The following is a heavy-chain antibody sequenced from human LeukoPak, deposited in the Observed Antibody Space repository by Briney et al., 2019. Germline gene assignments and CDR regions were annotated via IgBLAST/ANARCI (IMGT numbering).Heavy chain of an antibody. CDR1: GYTFTAYY. D-gene: IGHD6-6*01. J-gene: IGHJ5*02. Sequence: ASVKVSCKTSGYTFTAYYMHWVRQAPGQGLEWMGWINPNSGGTDYAQKFQGRVTMTRDTSISTAYMELNSLRSDDTAAYYCARAVSIAAHLGSWFDPWGQGTLVTVSS. CDR3: ARAVSIAAHLGSWFDP. CDR2: INPNSGGT. V-gene: IGHV1-2*02.